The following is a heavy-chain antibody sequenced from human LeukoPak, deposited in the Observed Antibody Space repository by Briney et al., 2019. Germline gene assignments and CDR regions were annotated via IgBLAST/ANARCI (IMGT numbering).Heavy chain of an antibody. CDR3: AREIGRERYYDFWSGYYDY. Sequence: PSETLSLTCAVSGGSISSGGYSWSWIRQPPGKGLEWIGYIYHSGSTYYNPSLKSRVTISVDRSKNQFSLKLSSVTAADTAVYYCAREIGRERYYDFWSGYYDYWGLGTLVTVSS. CDR2: IYHSGST. V-gene: IGHV4-30-2*01. CDR1: GGSISSGGYS. D-gene: IGHD3-3*01. J-gene: IGHJ4*02.